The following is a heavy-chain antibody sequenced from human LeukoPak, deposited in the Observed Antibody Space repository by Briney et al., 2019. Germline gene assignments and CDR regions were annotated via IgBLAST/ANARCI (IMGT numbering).Heavy chain of an antibody. CDR3: ARRRYNVYSGYDFDS. CDR2: IYPGDSDT. V-gene: IGHV5-51*01. J-gene: IGHJ5*01. Sequence: GESLKISCKVSGYSFINYWIGWVRQMPGKGLEWMGIIYPGDSDTRYSPSFQGQVTISADKAISTAYLQWSSLKASDTAMYYCARRRYNVYSGYDFDSWGQGTLVTVSS. D-gene: IGHD5-12*01. CDR1: GYSFINYW.